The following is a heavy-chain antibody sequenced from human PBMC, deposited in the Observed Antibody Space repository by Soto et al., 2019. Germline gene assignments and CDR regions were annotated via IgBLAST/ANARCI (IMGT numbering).Heavy chain of an antibody. V-gene: IGHV4-38-2*02. CDR3: ARADCTNGVCYDY. CDR1: GYSISSGYY. D-gene: IGHD2-8*01. J-gene: IGHJ4*02. Sequence: SETLSLTCTVSGYSISSGYYWGWIRQPPGKGLEWIGSIYHSGSTYYNPSLKSRVTISVDTSKNQFSLKLSSVTAADTAVYYCARADCTNGVCYDYWGQGTLVTVSS. CDR2: IYHSGST.